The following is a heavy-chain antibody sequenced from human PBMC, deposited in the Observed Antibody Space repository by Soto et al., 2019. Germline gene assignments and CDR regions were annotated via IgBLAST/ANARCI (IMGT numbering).Heavy chain of an antibody. Sequence: QVQLVESGGGVVQPGRSLRLSCAASGLTFSDYGMHWVRQAPGKGLEWVAVISHHGNSHYYADSVKGRFTISRDNSKNTHYMQLNSLSAADTYCDFCVKDARTVEFLAWRTLILWGRGTLVTVSS. J-gene: IGHJ2*01. V-gene: IGHV3-30*18. CDR2: ISHHGNSH. D-gene: IGHD2-2*01. CDR3: VKDARTVEFLAWRTLIL. CDR1: GLTFSDYG.